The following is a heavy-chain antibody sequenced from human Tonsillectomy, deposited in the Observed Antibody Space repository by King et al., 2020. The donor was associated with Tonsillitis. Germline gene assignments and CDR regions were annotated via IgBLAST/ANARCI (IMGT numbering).Heavy chain of an antibody. D-gene: IGHD2-2*01. V-gene: IGHV3-9*01. CDR1: GFTFDDYA. CDR3: VKDIISPLGHCSSTSCSNFDY. J-gene: IGHJ4*02. Sequence: VQLVQSGGGLVQPGRSLRLSCAASGFTFDDYAMHWVRQVPGKGLEWVSGISWNSGNMAYADSVKGRFTISRDNAKNSLYLQMNSLRAEDTALYYCVKDIISPLGHCSSTSCSNFDYWGQGTLVTVSS. CDR2: ISWNSGNM.